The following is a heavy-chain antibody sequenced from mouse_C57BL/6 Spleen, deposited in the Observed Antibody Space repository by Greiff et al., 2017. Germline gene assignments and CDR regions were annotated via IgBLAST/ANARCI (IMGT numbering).Heavy chain of an antibody. D-gene: IGHD1-1*01. J-gene: IGHJ2*01. CDR3: ARTFITTVVVFDY. CDR2: INPNNGGT. V-gene: IGHV1-26*01. Sequence: EVQLQQSGPELVKPGASVKISCKASGYTFTDYYMNWVKQSHGKSLEWIGDINPNNGGTSYNQKFKGKATLTVDKSSSTAYMELRSLTSEDSAVYYCARTFITTVVVFDYWGQGTTLTVSS. CDR1: GYTFTDYY.